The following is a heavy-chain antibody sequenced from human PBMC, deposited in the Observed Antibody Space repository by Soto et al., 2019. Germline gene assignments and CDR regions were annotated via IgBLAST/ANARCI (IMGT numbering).Heavy chain of an antibody. CDR3: ARTQKLLWFGESPTYYYYMDV. CDR2: IYYSGST. V-gene: IGHV4-59*01. J-gene: IGHJ6*03. CDR1: GGSISSYY. Sequence: SETLSLTCTVSGGSISSYYWSWIRQPPGKGLEWIGYIYYSGSTNYNPSLKSRVTISVDTSKNQFSLKMSSVTAAGTAVYYFARTQKLLWFGESPTYYYYMDVWGKGTTVTVSS. D-gene: IGHD3-10*01.